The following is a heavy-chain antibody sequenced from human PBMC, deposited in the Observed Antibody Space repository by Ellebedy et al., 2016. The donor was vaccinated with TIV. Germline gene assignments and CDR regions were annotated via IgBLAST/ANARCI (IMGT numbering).Heavy chain of an antibody. J-gene: IGHJ5*02. CDR3: ARGVGGIAAAGSLWFDP. V-gene: IGHV4-59*01. CDR1: GGSINSYY. Sequence: MPSDTLSLTCTVSGGSINSYYWSWIRQPPGKGLEWIGYIYYSGCTNYSPSLKSPVTISIDTSKNQFSLRLSSVTAADTAVYYCARGVGGIAAAGSLWFDPWGQGTLVTVSS. D-gene: IGHD6-13*01. CDR2: IYYSGCT.